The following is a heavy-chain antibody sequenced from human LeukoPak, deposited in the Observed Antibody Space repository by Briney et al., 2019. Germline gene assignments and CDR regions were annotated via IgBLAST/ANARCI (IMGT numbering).Heavy chain of an antibody. J-gene: IGHJ4*02. CDR3: ARDNIRSLDY. V-gene: IGHV3-74*01. D-gene: IGHD1-14*01. CDR1: GFTFRTYW. CDR2: IDSDGSST. Sequence: GGSLRLSCAASGFTFRTYWMHWVRQVPGKGLVWVSRIDSDGSSTSYADFVKGRFTISRDNARNTFYLQMNSLRVEDTAVYYCARDNIRSLDYWGQGALVTVSS.